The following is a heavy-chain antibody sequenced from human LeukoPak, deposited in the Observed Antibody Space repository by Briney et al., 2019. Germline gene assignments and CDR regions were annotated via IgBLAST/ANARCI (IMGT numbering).Heavy chain of an antibody. CDR3: ARSGGWDGMDV. J-gene: IGHJ6*02. Sequence: GGSLRLSCAASGFTFSSYAMSWVRQSPGKGLKCVSGISGSGGSTYYADSVKGRFTISRDNSKNTLYLQMNSLIAEYTAVYYCARSGGWDGMDVWGQGTAVTVSS. CDR1: GFTFSSYA. CDR2: ISGSGGST. D-gene: IGHD1-1*01. V-gene: IGHV3-23*01.